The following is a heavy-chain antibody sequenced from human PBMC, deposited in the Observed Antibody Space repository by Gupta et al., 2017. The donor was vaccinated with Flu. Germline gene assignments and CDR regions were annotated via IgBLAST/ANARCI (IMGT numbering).Heavy chain of an antibody. CDR3: AKDEPWDYNFDF. J-gene: IGHJ4*02. CDR1: GFSFSSYA. Sequence: EVQLLESGGGLVQPGGSLRLSCAASGFSFSSYAMSWVRQAPGKGLEWVSLISGSGGRTYYAHSVKGRFTISRDNSKNTLYLQMNSLRAEDTAVYYCAKDEPWDYNFDFWGQGTLVTVSS. V-gene: IGHV3-23*01. D-gene: IGHD1-7*01. CDR2: ISGSGGRT.